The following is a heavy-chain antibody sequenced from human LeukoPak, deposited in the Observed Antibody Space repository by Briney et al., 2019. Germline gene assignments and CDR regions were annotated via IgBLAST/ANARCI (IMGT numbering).Heavy chain of an antibody. CDR3: GRVSSSGYYYFDY. D-gene: IGHD3-22*01. V-gene: IGHV3-48*04. CDR1: GFTFSNAW. J-gene: IGHJ4*02. Sequence: GGSLRLSCAASGFTFSNAWMNWVRQAPGKGLEWVSYISSSGSTIYYAESVKGRFTISRDNAKNSLYLQMNSLRAEDTAVYYCGRVSSSGYYYFDYWGQGTLVTVSS. CDR2: ISSSGSTI.